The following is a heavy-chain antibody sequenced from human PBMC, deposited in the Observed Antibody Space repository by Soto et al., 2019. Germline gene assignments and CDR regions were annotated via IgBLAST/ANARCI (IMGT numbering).Heavy chain of an antibody. CDR1: GFTFSSYW. Sequence: GGSLRLSCAASGFTFSSYWMSWVRQAPGKGLEWVANIKQDGSEKYYVDSVKGRFTISRDNAKNSLYLQMNSLRAEDTAVYYCARYSSGWEEEYYFDYWGQGTLVTVSS. J-gene: IGHJ4*02. CDR3: ARYSSGWEEEYYFDY. D-gene: IGHD6-19*01. CDR2: IKQDGSEK. V-gene: IGHV3-7*01.